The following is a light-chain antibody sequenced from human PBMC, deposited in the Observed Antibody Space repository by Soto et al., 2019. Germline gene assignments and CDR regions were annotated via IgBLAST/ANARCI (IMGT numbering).Light chain of an antibody. J-gene: IGLJ2*01. CDR3: CSYAGSYGVV. Sequence: QSVLTQPRSVSGSPGQSVTISCTGTSSDVGGYNYVSWYQQHPGKAPQLMIYDVSKRPSGVPDRFSGSKSGNTASLTISGLQAEDEADYYCCSYAGSYGVVFGGGTKVTVL. CDR1: SSDVGGYNY. CDR2: DVS. V-gene: IGLV2-11*01.